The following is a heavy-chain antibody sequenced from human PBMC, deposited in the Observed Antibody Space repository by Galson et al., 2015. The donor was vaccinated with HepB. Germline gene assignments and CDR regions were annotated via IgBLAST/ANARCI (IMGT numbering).Heavy chain of an antibody. J-gene: IGHJ4*02. V-gene: IGHV3-11*06. CDR2: ISSSSSYT. CDR1: GFTFSDYY. D-gene: IGHD5-18*01. CDR3: ARTAMVRFFDY. Sequence: SLRLSCAASGFTFSDYYMSWIRQAPGKGLEWVSYISSSSSYTNYADSVKGRFTISRDNAKNSLYLQMNSLRAEDTAVYYCARTAMVRFFDYWGQGTLVTVSS.